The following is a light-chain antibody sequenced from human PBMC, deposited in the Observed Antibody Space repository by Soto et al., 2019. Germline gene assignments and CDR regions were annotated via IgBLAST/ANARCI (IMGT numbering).Light chain of an antibody. CDR3: QHYNNWPWT. J-gene: IGKJ1*01. Sequence: EIVMTQSPATLSVSPGETDTLSCRASQSVDINLAWYQKKAGQAPRLLIYGASTRATAIPARFSGSGSGTEFTLTISSLQSEDFAVYFCQHYNNWPWTFGQGTKVDIK. V-gene: IGKV3-15*01. CDR2: GAS. CDR1: QSVDIN.